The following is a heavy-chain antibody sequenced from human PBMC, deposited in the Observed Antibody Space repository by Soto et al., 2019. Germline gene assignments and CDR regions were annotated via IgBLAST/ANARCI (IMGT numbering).Heavy chain of an antibody. CDR1: GFTFSSYS. CDR3: AKSDPGRYFDWLTHYYYYGMDV. D-gene: IGHD3-9*01. J-gene: IGHJ6*02. Sequence: VGSLTLSCSSSGFTFSSYSVSLVRQAPGKGLEWVSAISGSGGSTYYADSVKGRFTISRDNSKNTLYLQMNSLRAEDTAVYYCAKSDPGRYFDWLTHYYYYGMDVWGQGTTVNVSS. V-gene: IGHV3-23*01. CDR2: ISGSGGST.